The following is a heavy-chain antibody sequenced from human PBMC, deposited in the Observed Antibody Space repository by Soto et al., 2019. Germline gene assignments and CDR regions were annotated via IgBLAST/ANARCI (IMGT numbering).Heavy chain of an antibody. CDR2: IRNKANSYTT. Sequence: EVQLVESGGGLVQPGGSLRLSCAASGFSFSDHYMEWVRQAPGKGLECVGRIRNKANSYTTQYAAAVRGRFTLSRDDSKHSLFLQMNSLKTEDTAIYYCARTIMYSAPHYFDYSGQGTLVTVSS. D-gene: IGHD1-26*01. V-gene: IGHV3-72*01. CDR1: GFSFSDHY. J-gene: IGHJ4*02. CDR3: ARTIMYSAPHYFDY.